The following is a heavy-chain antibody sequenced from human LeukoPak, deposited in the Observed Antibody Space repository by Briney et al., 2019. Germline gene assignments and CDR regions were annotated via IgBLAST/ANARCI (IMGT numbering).Heavy chain of an antibody. CDR1: GFTFSSYS. D-gene: IGHD3-3*01. CDR2: ISSSSSYI. CDR3: ARDHAYDFWSGWTIDY. Sequence: SGGSLRLSCAASGFTFSSYSMNWVRQAPGKGLEWVSSISSSSSYIYSADSVKGRFTISRDNAKNSLYLQMNSLRAEDTAVYYCARDHAYDFWSGWTIDYWGQGNLVTVSS. J-gene: IGHJ4*02. V-gene: IGHV3-21*01.